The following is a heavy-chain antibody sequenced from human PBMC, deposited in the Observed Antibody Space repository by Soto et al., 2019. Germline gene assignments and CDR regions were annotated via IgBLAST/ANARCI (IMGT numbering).Heavy chain of an antibody. V-gene: IGHV1-69*08. Sequence: QVQLVQSVAEVKKPGSSVKVSCKASGGTFSSYTISWVRQAPGQGLEWMGRIIPILGIANYAQKFQGRVTTTADKSTSTAYMELSSLRSEDTAVYYCAGDSPAYYFDYWGQGTLVTVSS. CDR2: IIPILGIA. CDR1: GGTFSSYT. CDR3: AGDSPAYYFDY. J-gene: IGHJ4*02.